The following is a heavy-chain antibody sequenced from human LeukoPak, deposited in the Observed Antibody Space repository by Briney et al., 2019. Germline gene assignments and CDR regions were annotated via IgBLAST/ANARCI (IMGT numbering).Heavy chain of an antibody. D-gene: IGHD6-19*01. J-gene: IGHJ2*01. V-gene: IGHV1-69*05. Sequence: SVKVPCKASGGTFSSYAISWVRQAPGQGLEWMGGIIPIFGTANYAQKFQGRVTITTDESTSTAYMELSSLRSEDTAVYYCARDGVAGPYWYFDLWGRGTLVTVSS. CDR2: IIPIFGTA. CDR3: ARDGVAGPYWYFDL. CDR1: GGTFSSYA.